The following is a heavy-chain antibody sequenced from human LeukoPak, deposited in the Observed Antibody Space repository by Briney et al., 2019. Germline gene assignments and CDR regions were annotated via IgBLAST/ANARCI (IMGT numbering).Heavy chain of an antibody. CDR3: VRDRELYY. CDR2: VYNSGST. V-gene: IGHV4-59*01. Sequence: SETLSLTCSVSGGSISIYHWSWIRQPPGKGLEWIGYVYNSGSTDYNPSLKSRVTISVDTSKNQFSLKVNSVTASDTAVYYCVRDRELYYWGQGILVTVSS. J-gene: IGHJ4*02. CDR1: GGSISIYH. D-gene: IGHD1-26*01.